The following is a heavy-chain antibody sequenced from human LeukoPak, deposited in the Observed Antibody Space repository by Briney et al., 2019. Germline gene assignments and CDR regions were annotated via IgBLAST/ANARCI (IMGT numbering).Heavy chain of an antibody. D-gene: IGHD3-22*01. J-gene: IGHJ4*02. Sequence: GGSLRLSCAASGFTFSSYAMSWVRQAPGKGLEWVSAISGSGGSTYYADSVKGRFTISRDNSKNTLYLQMNSLRAEDTAVYYCATPGGTMIVGDLNFDYWGQGTLVTVSS. CDR1: GFTFSSYA. V-gene: IGHV3-23*01. CDR3: ATPGGTMIVGDLNFDY. CDR2: ISGSGGST.